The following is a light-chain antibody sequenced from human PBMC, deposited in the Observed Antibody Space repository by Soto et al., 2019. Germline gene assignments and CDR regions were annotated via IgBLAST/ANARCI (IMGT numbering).Light chain of an antibody. CDR3: QQLNSSLIT. Sequence: IQLTQSPSSLSASVGDRVTITCGASQGISSYLAWYQQKPGKAPKLLIYAASTLQSGVPSRFSGSGSGTDFTLTISSLQPEDFETYYCQQLNSSLITFGQGTRLEIK. J-gene: IGKJ5*01. V-gene: IGKV1-9*01. CDR2: AAS. CDR1: QGISSY.